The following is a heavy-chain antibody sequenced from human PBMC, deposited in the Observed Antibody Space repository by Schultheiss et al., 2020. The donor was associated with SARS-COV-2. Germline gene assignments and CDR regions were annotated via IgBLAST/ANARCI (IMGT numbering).Heavy chain of an antibody. CDR1: GGSISSYY. CDR2: IYYSGST. J-gene: IGHJ6*03. CDR3: AKEGGTIFGVVTPFQYMDV. V-gene: IGHV4-59*01. D-gene: IGHD3-3*01. Sequence: SETLSLTCTVSGGSISSYYWSWIRQPPGKGLEWIGYIYYSGSTNYNPSLKSRVTMSVDTSKNQFSLNLSSVTAADTAVYYCAKEGGTIFGVVTPFQYMDVWGKGTTVTVSS.